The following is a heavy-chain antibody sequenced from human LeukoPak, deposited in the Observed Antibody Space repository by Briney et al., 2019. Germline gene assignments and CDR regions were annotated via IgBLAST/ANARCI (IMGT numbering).Heavy chain of an antibody. CDR3: AKVYSSLPNFDY. J-gene: IGHJ4*02. D-gene: IGHD6-19*01. CDR2: IYSGGST. CDR1: GFTVSSNY. V-gene: IGHV3-53*01. Sequence: GGSLRLSCAASGFTVSSNYMSWVRQAPGKGLEWVSVIYSGGSTYYADSVKGRFTISRDNSKNTLYLQMNSLRAEDTAVYYCAKVYSSLPNFDYWGQGTLVTVSS.